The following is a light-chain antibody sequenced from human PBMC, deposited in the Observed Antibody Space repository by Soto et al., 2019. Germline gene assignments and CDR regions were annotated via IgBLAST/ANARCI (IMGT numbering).Light chain of an antibody. CDR1: QSISSY. J-gene: IGKJ4*01. CDR3: QQTYSIPLT. V-gene: IGKV1-39*01. Sequence: DIQMTQSPSSLSASVGDRVTITCRASQSISSYLNWYQQNPGKAPNLLIYAASSLQSGVPSRFSGSGSGTDFTLTISSLQPEDFATYYCQQTYSIPLTFGGGTKVEIK. CDR2: AAS.